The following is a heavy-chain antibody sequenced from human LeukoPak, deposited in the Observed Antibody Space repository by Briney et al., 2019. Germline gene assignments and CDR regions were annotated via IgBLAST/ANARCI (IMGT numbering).Heavy chain of an antibody. CDR2: IYTSGRT. V-gene: IGHV4-4*07. J-gene: IGHJ4*02. CDR3: ARDRALGGWLLTFDY. Sequence: SETLSLTCTVSGGSINSYYWSWIRQPAGKGLEWIGRIYTSGRTNYNPSLKSRVTMSVDTSKNQFSLKLSSVTAADTAVYFCARDRALGGWLLTFDYWGRGTLVTVSS. D-gene: IGHD5-24*01. CDR1: GGSINSYY.